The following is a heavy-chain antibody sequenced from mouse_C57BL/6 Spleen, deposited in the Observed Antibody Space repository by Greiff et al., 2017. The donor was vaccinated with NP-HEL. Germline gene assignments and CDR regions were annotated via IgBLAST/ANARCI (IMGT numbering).Heavy chain of an antibody. V-gene: IGHV5-16*01. J-gene: IGHJ2*01. Sequence: DVKLVESEGGLVQPGSSMKLSCTASGFTFSDYYMAWVRQVPEKGLEWVANINSDGSSTYYLDSLKSRFIISRDNANNILYLQLSSLKSEDTATYYCERGCNLYFDCWGKCTTLTVST. D-gene: IGHD2-1*01. CDR3: ERGCNLYFDC. CDR1: GFTFSDYY. CDR2: INSDGSST.